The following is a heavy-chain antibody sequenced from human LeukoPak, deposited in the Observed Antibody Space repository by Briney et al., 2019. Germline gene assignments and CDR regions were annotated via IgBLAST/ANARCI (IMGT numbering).Heavy chain of an antibody. CDR1: GDSIRSYY. J-gene: IGHJ3*02. CDR2: INHSGST. CDR3: ARVAPYGDDEYHASDI. D-gene: IGHD4-17*01. Sequence: SETLSLTCTVFGDSIRSYYWSWIRQPPGKGLEWIGYINHSGSTNSNPALKSRVTISVDTSKNQFSLNLSSVTAADTAIYYCARVAPYGDDEYHASDIWGQGTMVTVSS. V-gene: IGHV4-59*01.